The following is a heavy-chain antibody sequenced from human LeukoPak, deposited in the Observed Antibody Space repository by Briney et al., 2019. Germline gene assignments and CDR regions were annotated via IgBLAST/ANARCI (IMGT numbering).Heavy chain of an antibody. V-gene: IGHV4-4*02. CDR3: ARGGDGTRIDY. J-gene: IGHJ4*02. Sequence: SGTLSLTCAVTGASISNSNWWRWVRQPPGTGLEWIGEIFHSGSTNYKPSLKSRATISVDRSKNQFSLKLSSVTAADTAVYYCARGGDGTRIDYWGQGTLVTVSS. CDR1: GASISNSNW. CDR2: IFHSGST. D-gene: IGHD5-24*01.